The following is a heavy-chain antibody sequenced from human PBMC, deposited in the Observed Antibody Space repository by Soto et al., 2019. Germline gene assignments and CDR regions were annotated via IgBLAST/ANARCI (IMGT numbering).Heavy chain of an antibody. V-gene: IGHV1-58*02. J-gene: IGHJ6*02. D-gene: IGHD3-22*01. CDR1: GFTFTSSA. CDR2: IVVGSGNT. Sequence: SVKVSCKASGFTFTSSAMQWVRQARGQRLEWIGWIVVGSGNTNYSPSFQAHVTISADKSISTAYLQWSSLKASDTAMYYCARLGPDSSSYYPPGYDMDVWGQGTTVTVSS. CDR3: ARLGPDSSSYYPPGYDMDV.